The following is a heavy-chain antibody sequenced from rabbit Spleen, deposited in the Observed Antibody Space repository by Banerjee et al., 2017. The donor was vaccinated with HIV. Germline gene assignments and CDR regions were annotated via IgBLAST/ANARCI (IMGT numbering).Heavy chain of an antibody. V-gene: IGHV1S45*01. CDR1: GFSFSDRDV. CDR3: ARDLATVVGWNFNL. CDR2: IDVIRSSSKT. D-gene: IGHD3-1*01. Sequence: QEQLEESGGGLVKPEGSLTLTCKASGFSFSDRDVMCWVRQAPGKGLEWIACIDVIRSSSKTYYTSWARGRFTVSKTSSTTVTLQMTSLTAADTATYFCARDLATVVGWNFNLWGQGTLVTVS. J-gene: IGHJ4*01.